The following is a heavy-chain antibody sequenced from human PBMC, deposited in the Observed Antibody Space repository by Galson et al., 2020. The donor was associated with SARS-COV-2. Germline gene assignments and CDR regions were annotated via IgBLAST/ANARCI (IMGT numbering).Heavy chain of an antibody. V-gene: IGHV1-24*01. J-gene: IGHJ5*02. CDR1: GYTLTELS. D-gene: IGHD3-10*01. CDR2: FDPEDGET. Sequence: ASVKVSCKVSGYTLTELSMHWVRQAPGKGLEWMGGFDPEDGETIYAQKFQGRVTMTEDTSTDTAYMELSSLRSEDTAVYYCATGPPRGPRNWFDPRGQGTLVTVSS. CDR3: ATGPPRGPRNWFDP.